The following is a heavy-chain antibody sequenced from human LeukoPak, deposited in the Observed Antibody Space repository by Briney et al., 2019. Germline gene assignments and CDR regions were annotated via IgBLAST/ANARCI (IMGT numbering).Heavy chain of an antibody. V-gene: IGHV1-24*01. CDR2: FDPEDGET. D-gene: IGHD5-18*01. CDR3: ATAGRDVDTAMVFGRRYYYYYMDV. J-gene: IGHJ6*03. Sequence: ASVKVSCKVSGYTLTELSMHWVRQAPGKGLEWMGGFDPEDGETIYAQKFQGRVTMTEDTSTDTAYMELSSLRSEDTAVYYCATAGRDVDTAMVFGRRYYYYYMDVWGKGTTVTVSS. CDR1: GYTLTELS.